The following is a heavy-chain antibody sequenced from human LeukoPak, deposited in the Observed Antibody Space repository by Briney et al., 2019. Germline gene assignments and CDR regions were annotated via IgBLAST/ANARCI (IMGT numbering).Heavy chain of an antibody. D-gene: IGHD5-18*01. Sequence: SETLSLTCTVSGGSISNYYWSWIRQPPGKGLEWIGYIYYSGSTNYNPSLKSRVTISVDTSKNQFSLKLSSVTAADTAVYYCARVGYSYGLDYWGQGTLVTVSS. CDR3: ARVGYSYGLDY. CDR1: GGSISNYY. J-gene: IGHJ4*02. CDR2: IYYSGST. V-gene: IGHV4-59*01.